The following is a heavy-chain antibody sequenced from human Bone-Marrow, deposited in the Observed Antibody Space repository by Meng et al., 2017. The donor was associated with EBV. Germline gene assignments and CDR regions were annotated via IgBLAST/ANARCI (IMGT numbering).Heavy chain of an antibody. D-gene: IGHD3-9*01. CDR3: ARDGDILTGPGGY. J-gene: IGHJ4*02. V-gene: IGHV1-69*01. Sequence: QVQLVQSGAEVKKTGPSVKGSGKASGGTFSSYAIRWVRQAPGQWLEWMGGIIPIFGTANYAQKFQGRVTITADESTSTAYMELSSLRSEDTAVYYCARDGDILTGPGGYWGQGTLVTVSS. CDR2: IIPIFGTA. CDR1: GGTFSSYA.